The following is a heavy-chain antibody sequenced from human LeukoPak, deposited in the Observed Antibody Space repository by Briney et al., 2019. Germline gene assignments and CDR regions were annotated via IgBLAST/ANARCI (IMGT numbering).Heavy chain of an antibody. CDR2: ISAYNGNT. V-gene: IGHV1-18*01. D-gene: IGHD3-3*01. CDR3: ARGPSGFLEWLPPYYYYGMDV. CDR1: GYTFTSYG. Sequence: EASVKVSCKASGYTFTSYGISWVRQAPGQGLEWMGWISAYNGNTNYAQKLQGRVTMTTDTSTSTAYVELRSLRSDDTAVYYCARGPSGFLEWLPPYYYYGMDVWGQGTTVTVSS. J-gene: IGHJ6*02.